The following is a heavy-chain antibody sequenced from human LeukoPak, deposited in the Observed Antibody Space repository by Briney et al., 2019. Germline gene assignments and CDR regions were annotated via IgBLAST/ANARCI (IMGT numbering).Heavy chain of an antibody. CDR2: IIPIFVTT. CDR1: GGTFSGYG. D-gene: IGHD2-2*01. J-gene: IGHJ2*01. Sequence: ASVKVSCKASGGTFSGYGLSWVRQAPGQGLEWMGGIIPIFVTTNYAQKFQGRVTITTDESTSTAYMELSSLRSEDTAVYYCARGLGCSSTSCYFLWYFDLWGRGTLVTVSS. CDR3: ARGLGCSSTSCYFLWYFDL. V-gene: IGHV1-69*05.